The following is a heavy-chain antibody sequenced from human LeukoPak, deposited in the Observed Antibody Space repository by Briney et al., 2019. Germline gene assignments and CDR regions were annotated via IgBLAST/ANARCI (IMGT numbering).Heavy chain of an antibody. CDR2: ISERGGST. CDR3: AKRGIVIRAVIIIGFHKEAYYFDY. D-gene: IGHD3-10*01. Sequence: SGGSLRLSFVVSGITLSNYGMRWVRQAAGKWLGLVSGISERGGSTNYADSVKGRFIISRDTSKNTVYLQMNSLRVEDTAVYFCAKRGIVIRAVIIIGFHKEAYYFDYWGQGILVTVSS. V-gene: IGHV3-23*01. J-gene: IGHJ4*02. CDR1: GITLSNYG.